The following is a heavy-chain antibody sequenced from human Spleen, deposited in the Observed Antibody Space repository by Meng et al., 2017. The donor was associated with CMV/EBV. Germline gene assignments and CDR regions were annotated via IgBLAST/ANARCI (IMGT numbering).Heavy chain of an antibody. D-gene: IGHD3-16*01. V-gene: IGHV4-39*07. CDR1: GFTFSSYS. Sequence: GSLRLSCAASGFTFSSYSMNWVRQAPGKGLEWIGSIYYNGNTYYNPSLKSRITISIDTSKNDFSLKVNSVTAADTAVYYCAREGGASWFDYWGQGTLVTVSS. CDR3: AREGGASWFDY. J-gene: IGHJ4*02. CDR2: IYYNGNT.